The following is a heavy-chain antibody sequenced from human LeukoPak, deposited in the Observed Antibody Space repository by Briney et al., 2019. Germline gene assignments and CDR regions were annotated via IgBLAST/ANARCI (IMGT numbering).Heavy chain of an antibody. CDR1: GFTVSSNY. CDR3: ARVLMATTDGGFDC. CDR2: ISSSSSYI. Sequence: GGSLRLSRAASGFTVSSNYMSWVRQAPGKGLEWVSSISSSSSYIYYADSVKGRFTISRDNAKHSLYLQMNSLRAEDTAVYYCARVLMATTDGGFDCWGRGTLVTVSS. J-gene: IGHJ4*02. D-gene: IGHD1-26*01. V-gene: IGHV3-21*01.